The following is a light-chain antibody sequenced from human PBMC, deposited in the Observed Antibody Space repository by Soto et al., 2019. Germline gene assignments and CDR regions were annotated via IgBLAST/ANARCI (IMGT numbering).Light chain of an antibody. V-gene: IGKV1-5*01. CDR1: QSISSW. J-gene: IGKJ2*01. Sequence: DIQLTQSPSTLSASVGDRVIITCRASQSISSWLAWYQQKPGKVPKLLIYEASSLEGGVPSRFSGSGFGTEFTLTISSLQPDDFATYFCQQYDSYSPPYTFGQGTTLEIK. CDR3: QQYDSYSPPYT. CDR2: EAS.